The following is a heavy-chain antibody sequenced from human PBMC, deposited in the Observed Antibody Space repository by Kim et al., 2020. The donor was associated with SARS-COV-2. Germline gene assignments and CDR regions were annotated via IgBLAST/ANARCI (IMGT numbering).Heavy chain of an antibody. Sequence: SETLSLTCTVSGGSITSDGHYWTWIRQSAGNDLDYIGYIYYSGFTHYTPYLNIRATMSSSTSQNPLSLNSVSAAATAASVYSCRRASATIPKYF. CDR1: GGSITSDGHY. CDR2: IYYSGFT. CDR3: SCRRASATIPKYF. J-gene: IGHJ1*01. D-gene: IGHD2-21*01. V-gene: IGHV4-31*03.